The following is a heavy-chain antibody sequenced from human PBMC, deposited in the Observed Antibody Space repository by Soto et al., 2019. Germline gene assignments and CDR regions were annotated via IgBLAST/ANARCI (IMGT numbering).Heavy chain of an antibody. CDR2: INPNSGGT. V-gene: IGHV1-2*04. Sequence: GASVKVSCKASGYTFTGYYMHWVRQAPGQGLEWMGWINPNSGGTNYAQKFQGWVTMTRDTSISTAYMELSRLRSDDTAVYYCARGGGDFWSGYNTPYYYYYGMDVWGQGTTVTVSS. D-gene: IGHD3-3*01. J-gene: IGHJ6*02. CDR1: GYTFTGYY. CDR3: ARGGGDFWSGYNTPYYYYYGMDV.